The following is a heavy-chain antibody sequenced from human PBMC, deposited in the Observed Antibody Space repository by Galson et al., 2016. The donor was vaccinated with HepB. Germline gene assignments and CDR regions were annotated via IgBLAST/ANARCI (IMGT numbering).Heavy chain of an antibody. CDR3: ARVGSARRGGMDV. Sequence: SLRLSCAASGFSFSGYAMSWVRQAPGKGLEWVSGISGSGDRTNYADSVKGRFTISRDNSKNTLYLQMNSLRDEDTAVYYCARVGSARRGGMDVWGQGTTVTVSS. CDR2: ISGSGDRT. V-gene: IGHV3-23*01. D-gene: IGHD2-15*01. CDR1: GFSFSGYA. J-gene: IGHJ6*02.